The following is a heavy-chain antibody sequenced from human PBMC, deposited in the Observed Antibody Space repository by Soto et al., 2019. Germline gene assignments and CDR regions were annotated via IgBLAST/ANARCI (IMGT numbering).Heavy chain of an antibody. Sequence: EVQLEESGGDLVQPGGSLRLSCAASGFTLSAYWMTWVRQAPGKGLEWVANINRDGSKKSYLDSVRGRFTISRDNVANSLYLQIDSLRADDTALYYCARDVSPGSSSLYLDAFDIWGQGTMVTVSS. J-gene: IGHJ3*02. D-gene: IGHD6-13*01. CDR3: ARDVSPGSSSLYLDAFDI. CDR2: INRDGSKK. V-gene: IGHV3-7*05. CDR1: GFTLSAYW.